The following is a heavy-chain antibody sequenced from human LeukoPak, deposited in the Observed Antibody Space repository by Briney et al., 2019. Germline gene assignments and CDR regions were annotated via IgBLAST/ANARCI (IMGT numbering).Heavy chain of an antibody. D-gene: IGHD6-13*01. CDR3: ARGQPPSYYDMDV. CDR1: GFTFSRFG. Sequence: AGGSLRLSCAASGFTFSRFGMHWVRQAPGKGLEWVAVIWSDGSSKHYADSVKGRFTISRDNSKNTLYLQMNSLRAEDTALYYCARGQPPSYYDMDVWGQGTTVTVSS. CDR2: IWSDGSSK. V-gene: IGHV3-33*01. J-gene: IGHJ6*02.